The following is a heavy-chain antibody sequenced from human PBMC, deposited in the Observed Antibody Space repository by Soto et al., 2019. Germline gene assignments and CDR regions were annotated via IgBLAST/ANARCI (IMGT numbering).Heavy chain of an antibody. V-gene: IGHV1-2*02. CDR2: INPATGAA. J-gene: IGHJ3*02. CDR3: ARGGGVGVAGSAAFDM. Sequence: QLHLVQSGAVVKKPGASVTVSCSASGYPVTAYYMHGVRQAPGRGLEWMGGINPATGAAKYTQTFPGRVTMTRDTSTSTVFMELGGLTSGDTAVFYCARGGGVGVAGSAAFDMWGQGTLVTVSS. D-gene: IGHD3-3*01. CDR1: GYPVTAYY.